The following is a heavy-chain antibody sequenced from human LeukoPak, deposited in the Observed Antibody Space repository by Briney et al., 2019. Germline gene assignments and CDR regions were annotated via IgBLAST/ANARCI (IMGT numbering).Heavy chain of an antibody. CDR1: GGTFSSYT. J-gene: IGHJ3*02. D-gene: IGHD2-2*01. CDR2: IILILGIA. CDR3: ASIVVVPAAHHAFDI. Sequence: SVKVSCKASGGTFSSYTISWVRQAPGQGLEWMGRIILILGIANYAQKFQGRVTITADKSTSTAYMELSSLRSEDTAVYYCASIVVVPAAHHAFDIWGQGTMVTVSS. V-gene: IGHV1-69*02.